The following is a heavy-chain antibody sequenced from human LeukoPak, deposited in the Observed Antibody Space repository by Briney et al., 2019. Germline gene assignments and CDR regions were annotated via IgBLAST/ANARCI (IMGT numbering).Heavy chain of an antibody. D-gene: IGHD3-22*01. Sequence: GRSLRLSCAASGFTFSSYGMHWVRQAPGKGLEWVAVIWNDGTNKDYADSVKGRFTISRDNSKNTLYLQMNSLRAEDTAVYYCARAPTYYYDSSGYSYYFDYWGQGTLVTVSS. CDR1: GFTFSSYG. J-gene: IGHJ4*02. CDR2: IWNDGTNK. CDR3: ARAPTYYYDSSGYSYYFDY. V-gene: IGHV3-33*01.